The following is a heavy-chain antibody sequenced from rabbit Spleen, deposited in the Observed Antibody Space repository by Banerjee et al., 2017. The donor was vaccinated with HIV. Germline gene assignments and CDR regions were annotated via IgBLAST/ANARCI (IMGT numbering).Heavy chain of an antibody. Sequence: QSLEESGGGLVKPGASLTLTCTASGFSFSSNYHMCWVRQAPGKGLEWIGCIVSGSGITYYATWAKGRFTISKTSSTTVTLQMTSLTAADTATYFCVRDRANIGGDYGPYYFDLWGPGTLVTVS. CDR2: IVSGSGIT. D-gene: IGHD2-1*01. J-gene: IGHJ4*01. CDR1: GFSFSSNYH. CDR3: VRDRANIGGDYGPYYFDL. V-gene: IGHV1S40*01.